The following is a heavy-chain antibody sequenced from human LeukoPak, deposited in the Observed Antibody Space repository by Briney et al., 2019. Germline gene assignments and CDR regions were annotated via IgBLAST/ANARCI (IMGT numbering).Heavy chain of an antibody. CDR1: GGSISSGGYY. Sequence: SQTLSLTCTVSGGSISSGGYYWSWIRQHPGKGLEWIGSIYYSGSTYYNPSLKSRVTISVDTSKNQFSLKLNSVTAADAAVYYCARPPISRWGEAGDYWGQGALVTVSS. V-gene: IGHV4-39*01. J-gene: IGHJ4*02. CDR2: IYYSGST. CDR3: ARPPISRWGEAGDY. D-gene: IGHD3-16*01.